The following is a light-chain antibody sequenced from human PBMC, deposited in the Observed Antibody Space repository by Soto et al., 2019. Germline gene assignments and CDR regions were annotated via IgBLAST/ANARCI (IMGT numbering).Light chain of an antibody. CDR2: DVS. Sequence: QSALTQPASVSGSPGQSITISCTGTSSDVGGYNYVPWYQQHPGKAPKLMIYDVSNRPSGVSDRFSGSKSGNTASLTISGLQAEDEADYYCSSYTSSSTHVVFGGGTQLTV. J-gene: IGLJ2*01. CDR3: SSYTSSSTHVV. CDR1: SSDVGGYNY. V-gene: IGLV2-14*01.